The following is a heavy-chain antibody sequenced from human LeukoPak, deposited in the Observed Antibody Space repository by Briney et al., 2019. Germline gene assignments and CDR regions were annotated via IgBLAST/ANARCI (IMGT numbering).Heavy chain of an antibody. J-gene: IGHJ4*02. Sequence: ASVKVSCKASGYTFTRYYVHWVRQAPGQGLEWMGIINPSGGSTTYAQKFQGRVTVTRDTSTSTVYMELSSLRSGDTAVYYCARSTVQLWIDYWGQGTLVTVSS. CDR1: GYTFTRYY. D-gene: IGHD1-1*01. CDR3: ARSTVQLWIDY. CDR2: INPSGGST. V-gene: IGHV1-46*01.